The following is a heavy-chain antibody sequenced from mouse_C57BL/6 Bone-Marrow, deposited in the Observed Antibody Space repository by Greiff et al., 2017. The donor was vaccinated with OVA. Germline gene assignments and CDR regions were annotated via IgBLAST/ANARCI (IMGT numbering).Heavy chain of an antibody. D-gene: IGHD1-1*01. V-gene: IGHV5-12*01. Sequence: DVKLVESGGGLVQPGGSLKLSCAASGFTFSDYYMYWVRQTPEKRLEWVAYISNGGGSTYYPDTVKGRFTISRDNAKNTLYLQMSRLKSEDTAMYYCARDYYGSSYVDWYFDVWGTGTTVTVSS. CDR3: ARDYYGSSYVDWYFDV. CDR2: ISNGGGST. CDR1: GFTFSDYY. J-gene: IGHJ1*03.